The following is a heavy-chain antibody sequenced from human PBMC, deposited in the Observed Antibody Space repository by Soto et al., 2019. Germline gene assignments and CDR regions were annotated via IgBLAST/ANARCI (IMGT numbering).Heavy chain of an antibody. CDR1: GGSISSGGYS. Sequence: TLSLTCAVSGGSISSGGYSWSWILQPPGKGLEWIGYIYHSGSTYYNPSLKSRVTISVDRSKNQFSLKLSSVTAADTAVYYCASARSNGMDVWGQGTTVTVSS. CDR2: IYHSGST. CDR3: ASARSNGMDV. J-gene: IGHJ6*02. V-gene: IGHV4-30-2*01. D-gene: IGHD3-10*01.